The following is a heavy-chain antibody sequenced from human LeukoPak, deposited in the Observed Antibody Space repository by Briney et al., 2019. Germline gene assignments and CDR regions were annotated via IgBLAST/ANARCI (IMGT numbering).Heavy chain of an antibody. CDR1: GYSISSGYY. Sequence: PSETLSLTCTVSGYSISSGYYWGWIRQPPGKGLEWIGSIYHSGSTYCNPSLKSRVTISVDTSKNQFSLKLSSVTAADTAVYYCFLWELLFRWGQGTLVTVSS. D-gene: IGHD1-26*01. CDR3: FLWELLFR. V-gene: IGHV4-38-2*02. J-gene: IGHJ4*02. CDR2: IYHSGST.